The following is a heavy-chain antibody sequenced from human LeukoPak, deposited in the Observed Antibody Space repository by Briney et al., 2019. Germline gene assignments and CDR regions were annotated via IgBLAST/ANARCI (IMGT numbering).Heavy chain of an antibody. V-gene: IGHV3-48*01. J-gene: IGHJ4*02. CDR1: GFTFSSSS. CDR2: ITSTSTSI. Sequence: GGSLRLSCAASGFTFSSSSMNGVRQAPGKGLEWLAYITSTSTSIYADSVKGRFTISRDNARNSLYLEMNSLRAEDTAIYYCAKDRERDQLLVAPKYWGQGTLVTVSS. D-gene: IGHD2-2*01. CDR3: AKDRERDQLLVAPKY.